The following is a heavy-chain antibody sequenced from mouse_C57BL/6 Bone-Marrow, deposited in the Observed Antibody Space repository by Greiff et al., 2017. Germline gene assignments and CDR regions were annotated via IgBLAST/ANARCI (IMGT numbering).Heavy chain of an antibody. CDR1: GYTFTSYW. D-gene: IGHD2-1*01. V-gene: IGHV1-61*01. CDR2: IYPSGSET. CDR3: ARSGYYDGPWYFDV. Sequence: QVQLKQPGAELVRPGSSVKLSCKASGYTFTSYWMDWVKQRPGQGLEWIGNIYPSGSETHYNQKFKDKATLTVDKTSNTAYMQLSSLTSEDSAVYYCARSGYYDGPWYFDVWGTGTTVTVTS. J-gene: IGHJ1*03.